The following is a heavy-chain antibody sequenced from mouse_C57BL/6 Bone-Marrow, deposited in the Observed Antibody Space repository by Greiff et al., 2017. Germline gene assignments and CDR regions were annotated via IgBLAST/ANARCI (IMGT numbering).Heavy chain of an antibody. CDR2: IDPSDSET. CDR1: GYTFTSYW. CDR3: ASALYSFDNYAMDY. J-gene: IGHJ4*01. D-gene: IGHD2-12*01. Sequence: QVQLQQPGAELVRPGSSVKLSCKASGYTFTSYWMHWVKQRPIQGLEWIGNIDPSDSETHYNQKFKDKATLTVDKSSSTAYMQLSSLTSEDSAVYYCASALYSFDNYAMDYWGQGTSVTVSS. V-gene: IGHV1-52*01.